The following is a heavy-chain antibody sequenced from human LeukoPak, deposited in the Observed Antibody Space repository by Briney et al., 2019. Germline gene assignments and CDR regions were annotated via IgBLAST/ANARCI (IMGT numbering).Heavy chain of an antibody. Sequence: AGGSLRLSCAAAGFTFSSYEMNWVRQAPGKGLEWVSYISSSGSTIYYADSVKGRFTIYRDNAKNSLYLQMNSLRAEDTAVYYCAELGITMIGGVWGKGPTVTVSS. V-gene: IGHV3-48*03. D-gene: IGHD3-10*02. J-gene: IGHJ6*04. CDR1: GFTFSSYE. CDR3: AELGITMIGGV. CDR2: ISSSGSTI.